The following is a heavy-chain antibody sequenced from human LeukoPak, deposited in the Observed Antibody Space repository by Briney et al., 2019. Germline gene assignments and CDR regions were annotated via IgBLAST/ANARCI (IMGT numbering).Heavy chain of an antibody. V-gene: IGHV4-59*01. Sequence: SETLSLTCTVSGGSISSYYWSWMRQPPGKGLEWIGYIYYSGSTNYNPSLKSRVTISVDTSKNQFSLKLSSVTAADTAVYYCARGYDSSGYYISWAFDIWGQGTMVTVSS. CDR3: ARGYDSSGYYISWAFDI. J-gene: IGHJ3*02. D-gene: IGHD3-22*01. CDR1: GGSISSYY. CDR2: IYYSGST.